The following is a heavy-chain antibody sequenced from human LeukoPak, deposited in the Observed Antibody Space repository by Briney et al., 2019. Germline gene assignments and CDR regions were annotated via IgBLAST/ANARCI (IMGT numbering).Heavy chain of an antibody. CDR1: GDSLFSHRVA. Sequence: SQTLSLTCAISGDSLFSHRVAWHWTRQSPSRGLEWLGRSYYRSKWYNDYAVSVKRRLTINPDTSKNQFSLQLNSVTPEDTAVYYCARADGSGWYTYWGQGTLVTVSS. D-gene: IGHD6-19*01. V-gene: IGHV6-1*01. CDR3: ARADGSGWYTY. CDR2: SYYRSKWYN. J-gene: IGHJ4*02.